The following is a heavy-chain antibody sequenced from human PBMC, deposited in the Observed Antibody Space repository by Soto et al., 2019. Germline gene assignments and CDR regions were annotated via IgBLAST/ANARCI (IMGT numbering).Heavy chain of an antibody. CDR2: LYWDDDN. J-gene: IGHJ3*02. CDR1: GFSLRTTGLG. V-gene: IGHV2-5*02. Sequence: SGPTLVNATQALTLTCTFSGFSLRTTGLGVGWIRQPPGKALEWLALLYWDDDNRYNPSLKSRLTLTKDTSKSQVVLTLANVDPADTATYYCAHNPPQDSGAFDIWGKGTMVTV. D-gene: IGHD6-19*01. CDR3: AHNPPQDSGAFDI.